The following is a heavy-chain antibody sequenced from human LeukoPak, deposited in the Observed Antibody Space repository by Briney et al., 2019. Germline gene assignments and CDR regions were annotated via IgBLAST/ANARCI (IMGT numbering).Heavy chain of an antibody. V-gene: IGHV4-38-2*02. CDR3: AISRGLHCSSTSCSRDWYFDL. CDR1: GYSISSGYY. Sequence: PSETLSLTCTVSGYSISSGYYWGWIRQPPGKGLEWIGSIYHSGSTYYNPSLKSRVTISVDTSKNQFSLKLSSVTAADTAVYYCAISRGLHCSSTSCSRDWYFDLWGRGTLVTVSS. CDR2: IYHSGST. D-gene: IGHD2-2*01. J-gene: IGHJ2*01.